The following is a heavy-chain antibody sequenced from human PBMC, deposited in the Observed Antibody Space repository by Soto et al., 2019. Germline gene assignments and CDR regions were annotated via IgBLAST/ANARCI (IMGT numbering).Heavy chain of an antibody. V-gene: IGHV1-18*01. D-gene: IGHD5-12*01. Sequence: ASVKVSCKASGYTFTSYGISWVRQAPGQGLEWMGWISAYNGNTNYAQKLQGRVTMTTDTSTSTAYMELRSLRSDDTAVYYCATTAGYSGDDGAVDIWGQGTMVTVSS. CDR1: GYTFTSYG. J-gene: IGHJ3*02. CDR2: ISAYNGNT. CDR3: ATTAGYSGDDGAVDI.